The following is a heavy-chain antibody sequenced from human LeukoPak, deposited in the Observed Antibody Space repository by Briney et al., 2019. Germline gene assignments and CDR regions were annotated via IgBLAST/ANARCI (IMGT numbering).Heavy chain of an antibody. V-gene: IGHV4-59*08. J-gene: IGHJ4*02. D-gene: IGHD3-10*01. CDR3: ATRGY. CDR2: IYNSGNN. Sequence: PSETLSLTCTVSGGSISNDYWQWIRQPPGKGLEWVGYIYNSGNNHYNSSLKSRVTISIDTSKNQFSLKLASVTAADTAVYYCATRGYWGQGTLVAVSS. CDR1: GGSISNDY.